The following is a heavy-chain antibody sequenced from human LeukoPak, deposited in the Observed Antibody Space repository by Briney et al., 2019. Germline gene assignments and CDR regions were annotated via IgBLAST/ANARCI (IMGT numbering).Heavy chain of an antibody. CDR1: GFTFSSYG. V-gene: IGHV3-30*18. J-gene: IGHJ4*02. Sequence: GGSLRLSCAASGFTFSSYGMHWVRQAPGKGLEWVAVISYDGSNKYYADSVKGRFTISRENSKNTLYMQMNSLRAEDTAVYYCAKDRDSSVYYYSDYWGQGTLVTVSS. CDR2: ISYDGSNK. CDR3: AKDRDSSVYYYSDY. D-gene: IGHD3-22*01.